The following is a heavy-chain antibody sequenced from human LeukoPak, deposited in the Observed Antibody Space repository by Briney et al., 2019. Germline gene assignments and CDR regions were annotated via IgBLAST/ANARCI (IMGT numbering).Heavy chain of an antibody. J-gene: IGHJ3*02. V-gene: IGHV3-30*18. CDR2: ISYDGSNK. CDR1: GFTFSSYA. CDR3: AKDDPRDGYNDAFDI. Sequence: GGSLRLSCAASGFTFSSYAMSWVRQAPGKGLEWVAVISYDGSNKYYADSVKGRFTISRDNSKNTLYLQMNSLRAEDTAVYYCAKDDPRDGYNDAFDIWGQGTMVTVSS. D-gene: IGHD5-24*01.